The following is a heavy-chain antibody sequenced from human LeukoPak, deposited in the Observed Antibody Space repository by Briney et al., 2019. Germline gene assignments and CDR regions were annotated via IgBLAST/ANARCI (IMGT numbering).Heavy chain of an antibody. V-gene: IGHV3-21*01. CDR2: LSSSSSYI. CDR1: GFTFSNYN. Sequence: GGSLRLSCAASGFTFSNYNMNWVRQAPGKGLEWVSSLSSSSSYIYYADSVKGRFTISRDNAKNSLYLQMNSLRAEDTAVYYCARETNYYDSSGSGIAFDIWGQGTVVTVSS. CDR3: ARETNYYDSSGSGIAFDI. J-gene: IGHJ3*02. D-gene: IGHD3-22*01.